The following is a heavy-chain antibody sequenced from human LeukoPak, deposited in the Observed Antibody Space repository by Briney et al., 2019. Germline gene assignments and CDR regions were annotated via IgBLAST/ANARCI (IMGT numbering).Heavy chain of an antibody. D-gene: IGHD3-3*01. J-gene: IGHJ4*02. CDR2: IKSKTDGGTT. V-gene: IGHV3-15*01. CDR3: TTSNDFWSGPFDY. Sequence: GGSLRLSCAASGCTFSNAWMSWVREAPGKGLEWVGRIKSKTDGGTTDYAAPVKGRFTISRDDSKNTLYLQMNSLKTEDTAVYYCTTSNDFWSGPFDYWGQGTLVTVSS. CDR1: GCTFSNAW.